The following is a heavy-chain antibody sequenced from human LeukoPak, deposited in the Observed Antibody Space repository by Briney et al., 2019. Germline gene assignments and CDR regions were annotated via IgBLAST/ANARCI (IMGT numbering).Heavy chain of an antibody. CDR1: GYTFTSYG. D-gene: IGHD3-10*01. CDR2: ISAYNGNT. V-gene: IGHV1-18*01. CDR3: ASRSYGSGSYYTFDY. Sequence: ASVKVSCKASGYTFTSYGISWVRQAPGQGLEWMGWISAYNGNTNYAQKFQGRVTITADESTSTAYMELSSLRSEDTAVYYCASRSYGSGSYYTFDYWGQGTLVTVSS. J-gene: IGHJ4*02.